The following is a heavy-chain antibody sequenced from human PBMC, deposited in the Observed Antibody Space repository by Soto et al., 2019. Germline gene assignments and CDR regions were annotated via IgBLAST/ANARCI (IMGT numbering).Heavy chain of an antibody. Sequence: SETLSLTCTVSGGSISSGDYYWSWIRQPPGKGLEWIGYIYYSGSTYYNPSLKSRVTISVDTSENQFSLKLSSVTAADTAVYYCAIADYDFWSGYHTSNWFDPWGQGTLVTVSS. V-gene: IGHV4-30-4*01. J-gene: IGHJ5*02. CDR3: AIADYDFWSGYHTSNWFDP. CDR2: IYYSGST. CDR1: GGSISSGDYY. D-gene: IGHD3-3*01.